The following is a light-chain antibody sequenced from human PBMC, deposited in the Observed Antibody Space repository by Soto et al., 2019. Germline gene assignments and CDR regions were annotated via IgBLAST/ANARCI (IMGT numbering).Light chain of an antibody. CDR1: QSVSNDF. V-gene: IGKV3-20*01. J-gene: IGKJ4*01. CDR3: QQYGSSPPLT. Sequence: EIVLTQSPGILSLSPGERATLSCRAIQSVSNDFLAWYQQKPGQAPRPLIYGASSRATGIPDRFSGSGSGTDFTLTISRLEPEDFAVYYCQQYGSSPPLTFGGGTKVDI. CDR2: GAS.